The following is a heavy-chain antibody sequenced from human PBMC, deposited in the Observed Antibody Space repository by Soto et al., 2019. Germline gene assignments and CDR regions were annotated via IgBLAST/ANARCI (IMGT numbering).Heavy chain of an antibody. J-gene: IGHJ5*02. CDR1: GFTFSDYY. V-gene: IGHV3-11*01. CDR3: ARDRVEGAGWFDP. Sequence: GGSLRLSCTASGFTFSDYYMNWVRQAPGKGLEWVSYISSSGNTIYYADSVKGRFTISRDNAKNSLYLQMNSLRAEDTAVYYCARDRVEGAGWFDPWGQGSLVTVSS. CDR2: ISSSGNTI. D-gene: IGHD1-26*01.